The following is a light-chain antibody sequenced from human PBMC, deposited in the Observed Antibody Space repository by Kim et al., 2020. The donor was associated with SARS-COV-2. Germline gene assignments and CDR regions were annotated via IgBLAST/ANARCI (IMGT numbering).Light chain of an antibody. CDR1: QAISSH. CDR2: AAS. CDR3: QQYYNYPWT. J-gene: IGKJ1*01. Sequence: ASTGDRVTITCRASQAISSHLAWYQQKPGQAPKLLIYAASTLQSSVPSRFSGSGSGTDFTLTISCLQSEDFATYYCQQYYNYPWTFGQGTKVDIK. V-gene: IGKV1-8*01.